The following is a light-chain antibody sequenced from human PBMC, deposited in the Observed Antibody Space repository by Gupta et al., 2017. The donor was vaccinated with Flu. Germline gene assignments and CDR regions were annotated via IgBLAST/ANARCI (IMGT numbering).Light chain of an antibody. J-gene: IGKJ1*01. CDR1: QSVSSNY. Sequence: EIVLTQSPGTLSLSPGERATLSCRASQSVSSNYLAWYQQRPGQAPRLLIYGASNRATGILGRFSGSGSGTHFTLTISRLEPEDFAVYYCQQYGSSPRTFGQGTKVEI. CDR2: GAS. CDR3: QQYGSSPRT. V-gene: IGKV3-20*01.